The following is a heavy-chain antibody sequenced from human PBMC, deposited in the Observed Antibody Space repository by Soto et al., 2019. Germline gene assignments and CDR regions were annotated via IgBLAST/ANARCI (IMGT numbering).Heavy chain of an antibody. D-gene: IGHD2-2*01. V-gene: IGHV4-39*01. CDR1: GGSISSSSYY. J-gene: IGHJ6*03. CDR3: ARWDCSSTSCYRVYYYYMDV. Sequence: SETLSLTCTVSGGSISSSSYYWGWIRQPPGKGLEWIGSIYYSGSTYYNPSLKSRVTISVDTSKNQFSLKLSSVTAADTAVYCCARWDCSSTSCYRVYYYYMDVWGKGTTVTVSS. CDR2: IYYSGST.